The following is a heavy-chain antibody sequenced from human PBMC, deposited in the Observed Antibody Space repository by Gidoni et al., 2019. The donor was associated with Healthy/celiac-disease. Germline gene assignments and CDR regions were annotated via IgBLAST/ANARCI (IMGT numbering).Heavy chain of an antibody. CDR1: GRSFSGYY. CDR2: INNSGST. J-gene: IGHJ4*02. Sequence: QVQLQPRHAGLLKPSETLSLTCAVYGRSFSGYYWSWIRQPPGKGLEWIGEINNSGSTHYNPSIKSRVTISVDTSKNQFSLKLSSVTAADTAVYYCARVVGSGYYFDYWGQGTLVTVSS. V-gene: IGHV4-34*01. CDR3: ARVVGSGYYFDY. D-gene: IGHD2-15*01.